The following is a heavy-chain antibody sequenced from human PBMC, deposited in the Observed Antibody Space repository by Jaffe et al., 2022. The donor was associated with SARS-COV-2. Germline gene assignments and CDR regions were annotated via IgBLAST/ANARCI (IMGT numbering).Heavy chain of an antibody. J-gene: IGHJ4*02. D-gene: IGHD3-9*01. Sequence: QVQLVQSGAEVKKPGASVKVSCEASGYTFTSYDFNWVRQAPGQGLEWMGWMNPNSGNTGYAQKFQGRVTMTRNTSIGTAYMELSSLRSEDTAVYYCVRRGYNILTGYYTPDDFDYWGQGTLVTVSS. V-gene: IGHV1-8*01. CDR1: GYTFTSYD. CDR3: VRRGYNILTGYYTPDDFDY. CDR2: MNPNSGNT.